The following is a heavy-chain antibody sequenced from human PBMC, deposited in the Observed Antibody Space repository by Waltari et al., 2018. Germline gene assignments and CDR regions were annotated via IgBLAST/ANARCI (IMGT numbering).Heavy chain of an antibody. J-gene: IGHJ6*02. D-gene: IGHD3-16*02. V-gene: IGHV5-51*03. CDR1: GYSFTSYW. CDR2: IYPGDSDT. CDR3: ARRQSEKKRYLYGMDV. Sequence: EVQLVQSGAEVKKPGESLKISCKGSGYSFTSYWIGWVRQMPGKGLGWMGIIYPGDSDTRDSPSSQGQFTISADKSISTAYLQWSSLKASDTAMYYCARRQSEKKRYLYGMDVWGQGTTVTVSS.